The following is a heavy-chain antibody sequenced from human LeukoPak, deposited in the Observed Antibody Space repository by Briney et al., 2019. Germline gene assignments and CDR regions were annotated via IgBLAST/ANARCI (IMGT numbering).Heavy chain of an antibody. V-gene: IGHV3-48*03. Sequence: GGSLRLSCAASGFTFSSYEMNWVRQAPGKGLEWVSYISSSGSTIYYADSVKGRFTISRDNAKNSLYLQMNSLRAEDTAVYYCATEWLFAFDYWGQGTLVTVSS. CDR3: ATEWLFAFDY. CDR1: GFTFSSYE. D-gene: IGHD3-3*01. J-gene: IGHJ4*02. CDR2: ISSSGSTI.